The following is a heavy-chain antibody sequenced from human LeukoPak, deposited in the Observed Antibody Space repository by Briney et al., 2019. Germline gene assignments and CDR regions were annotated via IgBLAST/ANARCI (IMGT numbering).Heavy chain of an antibody. V-gene: IGHV1-46*01. J-gene: IGHJ3*02. D-gene: IGHD6-19*01. CDR1: GYTFTSYY. CDR2: INPSGGST. Sequence: ASVKVSCKASGYTFTSYYMHWVRQAPGQGLEWMGIINPSGGSTSYAQKFQGRVTMTRDTSTSTVYVELSSLSSEDTAVYYCARGGRERYSSGWTDAFDIWGQGTMVTVSS. CDR3: ARGGRERYSSGWTDAFDI.